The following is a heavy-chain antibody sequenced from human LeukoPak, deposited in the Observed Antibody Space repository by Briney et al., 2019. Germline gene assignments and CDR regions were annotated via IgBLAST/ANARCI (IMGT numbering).Heavy chain of an antibody. J-gene: IGHJ3*02. V-gene: IGHV4-59*12. CDR3: ARVVLAAAADAFDI. CDR1: GGSISSYY. Sequence: PSETLSLTCTVSGGSISSYYWSWIRQPPGKGLEWIGYIHYSGNTNYNPSLKSPVTISLVTSKNQFSLKLSSVTAADTAVYYCARVVLAAAADAFDIWGQGTMVTVSS. CDR2: IHYSGNT. D-gene: IGHD6-13*01.